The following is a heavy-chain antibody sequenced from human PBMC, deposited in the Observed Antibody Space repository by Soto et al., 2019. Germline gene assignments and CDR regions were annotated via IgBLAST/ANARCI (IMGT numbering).Heavy chain of an antibody. CDR1: GFTFSNYA. D-gene: IGHD1-26*01. CDR3: AKVPVGATGRFDY. Sequence: GGSLRLSCAGSGFTFSNYAMSWVRQAPGKGLAWVSAISGSGGSTYYADSVKGRFTISRDNSKNTLYLQMNSLRAEDTALYYCAKVPVGATGRFDYWGQGALVTVSS. V-gene: IGHV3-23*01. J-gene: IGHJ4*02. CDR2: ISGSGGST.